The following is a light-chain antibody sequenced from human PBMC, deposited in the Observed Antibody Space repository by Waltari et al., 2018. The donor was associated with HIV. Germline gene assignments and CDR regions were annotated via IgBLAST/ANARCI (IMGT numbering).Light chain of an antibody. J-gene: IGLJ3*02. V-gene: IGLV4-69*01. CDR3: QTWGSGIV. CDR2: IKSDGSH. Sequence: QLALTQSPSASASLGASVKLTCTLSSGHSNYAIAWHQQQPGKGPRYLMKIKSDGSHYKGDGIPDRFSGSSSGAERYLTISSLQSEDEADYYCQTWGSGIVFGGGTKLTVV. CDR1: SGHSNYA.